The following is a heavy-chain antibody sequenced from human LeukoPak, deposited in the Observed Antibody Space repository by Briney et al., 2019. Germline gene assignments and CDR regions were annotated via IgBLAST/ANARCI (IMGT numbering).Heavy chain of an antibody. D-gene: IGHD6-19*01. CDR1: GGSISSYY. J-gene: IGHJ4*02. CDR3: ARVSSGWDPGYFDY. CDR2: IYYSGST. V-gene: IGHV4-59*01. Sequence: SETLSLTCTVSGGSISSYYWSWIPQPPGKGLEWSGYIYYSGSTNYNPSLKSRVTISVDTSKNQFSLKLSSVTAADTAVYYCARVSSGWDPGYFDYWGQGTLVTVSS.